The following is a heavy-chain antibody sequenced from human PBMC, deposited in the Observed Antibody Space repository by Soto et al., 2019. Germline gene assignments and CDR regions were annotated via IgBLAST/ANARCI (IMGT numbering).Heavy chain of an antibody. V-gene: IGHV4-39*01. CDR3: ARRLYYDSSGFEGGGMDV. Sequence: QLQLQESGPGLVKPSETLSLTCTVSGGSISSSSYYWGWIHQPPGKGLEWIGSIYYSGSTYYNPSVTSRVTRPVDTSKNQFALQLSSVTAADTAVYYCARRLYYDSSGFEGGGMDVWGQGTTVTVSS. CDR1: GGSISSSSYY. CDR2: IYYSGST. D-gene: IGHD3-22*01. J-gene: IGHJ6*02.